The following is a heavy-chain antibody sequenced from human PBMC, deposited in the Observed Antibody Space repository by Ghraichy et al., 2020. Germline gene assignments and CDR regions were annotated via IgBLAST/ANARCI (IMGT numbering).Heavy chain of an antibody. CDR3: ASTPDYYDSSGPLFDP. CDR1: GGSISSSSYY. Sequence: SETLSLTCTVSGGSISSSSYYWGWIRQPPGKGLEWIGSIYYSGSTYYNPSLKSRVTISVDTSKNQFSLKLSSVTAADTAVYYCASTPDYYDSSGPLFDPWGQGTLVTVSS. J-gene: IGHJ5*02. CDR2: IYYSGST. V-gene: IGHV4-39*01. D-gene: IGHD3-22*01.